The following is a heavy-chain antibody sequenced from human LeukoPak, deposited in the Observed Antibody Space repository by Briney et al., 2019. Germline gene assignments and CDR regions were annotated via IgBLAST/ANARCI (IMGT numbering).Heavy chain of an antibody. CDR3: ARGLGSRYYFNS. D-gene: IGHD3-10*01. CDR1: GGSISNYY. V-gene: IGHV4-59*01. CDR2: LYYSGST. J-gene: IGHJ4*02. Sequence: SETLSLTCTVSGGSISNYYLSWIRQPPGKGLEWIGYLYYSGSTNYNPSLKSRVTISGDTSKNQFSLKLTSVTAADTAVYYCARGLGSRYYFNSWGQGTLVTVSS.